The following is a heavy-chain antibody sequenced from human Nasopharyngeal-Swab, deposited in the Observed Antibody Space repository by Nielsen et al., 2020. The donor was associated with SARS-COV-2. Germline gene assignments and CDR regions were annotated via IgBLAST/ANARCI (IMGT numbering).Heavy chain of an antibody. J-gene: IGHJ5*02. D-gene: IGHD4-17*01. CDR1: GGSISSSSYY. CDR3: ARVSTVTRRWFDP. V-gene: IGHV4-39*07. Sequence: GSLRLSCTVSGGSISSSSYYWGWIRQPPGKGLEWIGSIYYSGSTYYNPSLKSRVTISVDTSKNQFSLKLSSVTAADTAVYYCARVSTVTRRWFDPWGQGTLVTVSS. CDR2: IYYSGST.